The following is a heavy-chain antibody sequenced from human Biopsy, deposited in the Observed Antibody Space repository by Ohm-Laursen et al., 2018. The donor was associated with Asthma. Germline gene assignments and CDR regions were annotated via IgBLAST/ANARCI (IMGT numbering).Heavy chain of an antibody. CDR3: ARATSTGSQSGPHYFDH. V-gene: IGHV4-59*01. CDR2: VHSTGST. J-gene: IGHJ4*02. D-gene: IGHD2-2*01. CDR1: PGSINDYY. Sequence: SQTLSLTCTVSPGSINDYYWNWIRQFPGKGLEWIGYVHSTGSTRFNPSLKSRLTISVDTSVDQVSLKLTSVTAADTAVYYCARATSTGSQSGPHYFDHWGQGTLVTVPS.